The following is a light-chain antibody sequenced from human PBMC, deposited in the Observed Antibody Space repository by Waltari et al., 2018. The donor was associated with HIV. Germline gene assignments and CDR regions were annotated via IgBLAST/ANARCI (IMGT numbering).Light chain of an antibody. CDR3: HSADGSATYV. J-gene: IGLJ1*01. CDR2: KDT. V-gene: IGLV3-25*03. CDR1: ALPKQF. Sequence: SYALTQPPSVSVSTGQTAGTTCSGDALPKQFLYWYQQKPGQAPVLVISKDTERPSGIPERFSGSSSGTTVTLTISGVQAEDEADYYCHSADGSATYVFGTGTKVTVL.